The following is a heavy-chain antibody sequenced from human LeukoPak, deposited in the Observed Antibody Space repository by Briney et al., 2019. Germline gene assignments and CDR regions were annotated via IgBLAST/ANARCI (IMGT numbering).Heavy chain of an antibody. J-gene: IGHJ3*02. Sequence: GGSLRLSCAASGFTFDDYAMHWVRHAPGKGLEWVSLISGDGGSTYYADSVKGRFTISRDNSKNSLYLQMNSLRTEGTALYYCANLLAAPYAFDIWGQGTMVTVSS. CDR3: ANLLAAPYAFDI. CDR2: ISGDGGST. D-gene: IGHD6-13*01. V-gene: IGHV3-43*02. CDR1: GFTFDDYA.